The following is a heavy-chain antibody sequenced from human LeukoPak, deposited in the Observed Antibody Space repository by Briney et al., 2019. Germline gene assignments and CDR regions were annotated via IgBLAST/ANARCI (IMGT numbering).Heavy chain of an antibody. CDR2: IKGDGSET. J-gene: IGHJ4*02. CDR3: AGGLLGCRGGSCYPTDY. Sequence: GGSLRLSCAASGFTFRNYWMTWVRQAPGKGLEWVANIKGDGSETHYVDSVEGRFTISRDNAKDSLYLQMNSLRDEDTAVYYCAGGLLGCRGGSCYPTDYWGQGTLVTVSS. CDR1: GFTFRNYW. V-gene: IGHV3-7*01. D-gene: IGHD2-15*01.